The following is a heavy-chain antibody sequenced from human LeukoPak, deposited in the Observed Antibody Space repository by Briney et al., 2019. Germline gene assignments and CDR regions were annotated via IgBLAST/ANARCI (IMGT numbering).Heavy chain of an antibody. CDR3: ATDSFLSTVTTVYYYGMDV. D-gene: IGHD4-17*01. Sequence: GASVKVSCKVSGYTLTELSMHWVRQAPGKGLEWMGGFDPEDGETIYAQKFQGRVTVTEDTSTDTAYMELSSLRSEDTAVYYCATDSFLSTVTTVYYYGMDVWGQGTTVTVSS. CDR1: GYTLTELS. CDR2: FDPEDGET. J-gene: IGHJ6*02. V-gene: IGHV1-24*01.